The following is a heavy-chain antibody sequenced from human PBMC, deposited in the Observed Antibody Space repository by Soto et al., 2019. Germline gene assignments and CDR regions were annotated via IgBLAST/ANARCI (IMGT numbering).Heavy chain of an antibody. CDR3: AKGQVPYSYGYYFDY. V-gene: IGHV3-30*18. Sequence: HPGGSLRLSCAASGFILSSYGLHWVRQAPGKGLEWVAAMSYDGSKNSYADSVKGRFTISRDNSKNTLYLQMNSLRAEDTAVYYCAKGQVPYSYGYYFDYWGQGTLVTVSS. CDR1: GFILSSYG. D-gene: IGHD5-18*01. CDR2: MSYDGSKN. J-gene: IGHJ4*02.